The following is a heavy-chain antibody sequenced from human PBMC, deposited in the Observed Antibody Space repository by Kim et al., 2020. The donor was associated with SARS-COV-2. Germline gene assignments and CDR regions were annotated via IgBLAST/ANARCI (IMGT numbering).Heavy chain of an antibody. V-gene: IGHV4-34*01. J-gene: IGHJ4*02. Sequence: NHNRAHKSRVTISVNTSKNQFSLKVNFVTAADAAVYYCARGPIPSGHSDYWGQGILVTVSS. D-gene: IGHD3-22*01. CDR3: ARGPIPSGHSDY.